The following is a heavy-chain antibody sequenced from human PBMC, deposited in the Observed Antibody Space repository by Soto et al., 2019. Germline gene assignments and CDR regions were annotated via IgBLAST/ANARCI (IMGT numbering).Heavy chain of an antibody. CDR3: ARAPLYSYDSSGYPNPHAFDI. CDR2: IYYSGST. Sequence: SETLSLTCAVFGGSFSGYYWSWIRQPPGKGLEGIGYIYYSGSTNYNPSLKSRVTISVDTSKNQFSLKLSSVTAADTAVYHCARAPLYSYDSSGYPNPHAFDIWGQGTMVTVSS. CDR1: GGSFSGYY. J-gene: IGHJ3*02. V-gene: IGHV4-59*01. D-gene: IGHD3-22*01.